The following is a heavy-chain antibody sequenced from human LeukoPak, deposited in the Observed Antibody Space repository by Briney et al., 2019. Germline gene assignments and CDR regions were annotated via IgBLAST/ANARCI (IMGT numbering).Heavy chain of an antibody. CDR2: INHSGST. CDR1: GGSFSGYY. J-gene: IGHJ3*02. V-gene: IGHV4-34*01. Sequence: SETLSLTCAVYGGSFSGYYRSWIRQPPGKGLEWIGEINHSGSTNYNPSLKSRVTISVDTSKNQFSLKLSSVTAADTAVYYCARVKLITGTTSFDIWGQGTMVTVSS. D-gene: IGHD1-7*01. CDR3: ARVKLITGTTSFDI.